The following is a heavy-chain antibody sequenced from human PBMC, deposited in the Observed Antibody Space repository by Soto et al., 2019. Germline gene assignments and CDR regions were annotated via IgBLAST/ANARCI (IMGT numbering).Heavy chain of an antibody. CDR2: IVVGSGNT. CDR1: GFTFTSSA. D-gene: IGHD6-13*01. V-gene: IGHV1-58*01. CDR3: AADLYSSSWYRPYYGMDV. J-gene: IGHJ6*02. Sequence: ASVKVSCKASGFTFTSSAVQWVRQARGQRLEWIGWIVVGSGNTNYAQKFQERVTITRDMSTSTAYMELSSLRSEDTAVYYCAADLYSSSWYRPYYGMDVWGQGTTVTVSS.